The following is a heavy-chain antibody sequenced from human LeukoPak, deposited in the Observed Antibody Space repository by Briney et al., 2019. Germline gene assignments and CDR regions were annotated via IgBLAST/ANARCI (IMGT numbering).Heavy chain of an antibody. V-gene: IGHV1-2*02. CDR1: GYPFTGYY. D-gene: IGHD2-15*01. Sequence: ASVKVSCKASGYPFTGYYLHWVRQAPGQGLEWMGWINPNSGGSNFAQKFQGRDTMTRDTSISTAYMEMSMLRYDDTAVYYCARGYSTSEALDTFGFWGQGTLATVSS. CDR3: ARGYSTSEALDTFGF. J-gene: IGHJ4*02. CDR2: INPNSGGS.